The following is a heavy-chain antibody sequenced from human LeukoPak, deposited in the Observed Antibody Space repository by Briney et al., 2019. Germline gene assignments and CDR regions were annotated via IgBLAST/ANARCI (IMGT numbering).Heavy chain of an antibody. CDR2: INPNSGGT. J-gene: IGHJ6*03. D-gene: IGHD3-10*01. Sequence: GASVKVSCKASGYTFTGYYMHWVRQAPGQGLEWMGWINPNSGGTNYAQKFQGRVTMTRDTSISTAYMELSRLRSDDTAVYYCARDILRFGELWGSNYYYMDVWGKGTTVTISS. CDR1: GYTFTGYY. V-gene: IGHV1-2*02. CDR3: ARDILRFGELWGSNYYYMDV.